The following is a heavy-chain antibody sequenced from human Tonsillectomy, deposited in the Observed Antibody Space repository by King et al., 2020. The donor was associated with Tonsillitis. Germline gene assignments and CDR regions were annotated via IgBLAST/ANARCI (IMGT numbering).Heavy chain of an antibody. D-gene: IGHD3-22*01. J-gene: IGHJ4*02. CDR3: ASTMVDSSGYNFDY. Sequence: VQLQQWGAGLLKPSETLSLTCAVYGGSFSGYYWSWIRQPPGKGLEWIGEINHSGSTNYNPSLKSRVTISVDTSKNQFSLKLSSVTAADTAVYYCASTMVDSSGYNFDYWGQGTLVTVSS. V-gene: IGHV4-34*01. CDR1: GGSFSGYY. CDR2: INHSGST.